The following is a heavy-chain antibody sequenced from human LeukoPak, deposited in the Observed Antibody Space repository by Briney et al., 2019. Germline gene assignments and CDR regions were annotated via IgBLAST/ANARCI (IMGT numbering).Heavy chain of an antibody. Sequence: GASVKVSCKASGGTFSSYAISWVRQAPGQGLEWMGGIIPIFGTANYAQKFQGRVTITADESTSTAYMELSSLRSEDTAVYYCARGDRGIVGATYSDYYYYGMDVWGQGTTVTVSS. CDR1: GGTFSSYA. D-gene: IGHD1-26*01. J-gene: IGHJ6*02. V-gene: IGHV1-69*13. CDR3: ARGDRGIVGATYSDYYYYGMDV. CDR2: IIPIFGTA.